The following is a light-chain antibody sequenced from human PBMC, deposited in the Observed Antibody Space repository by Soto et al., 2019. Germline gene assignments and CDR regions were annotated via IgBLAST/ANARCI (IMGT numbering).Light chain of an antibody. Sequence: QSVMTQPPSVSAAPGQKVTISCSGSSSNIGGNSVSWYQQLPGTAPKLLIYSNNQRPSGVPDRFSGSRSGTSASLAISGLQSEDESEYYCAVWDNSLTSYVFGTGTKVTVL. CDR2: SNN. CDR3: AVWDNSLTSYV. V-gene: IGLV1-44*01. CDR1: SSNIGGNS. J-gene: IGLJ1*01.